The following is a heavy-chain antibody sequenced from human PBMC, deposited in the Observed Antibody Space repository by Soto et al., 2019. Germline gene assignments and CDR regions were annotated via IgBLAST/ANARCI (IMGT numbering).Heavy chain of an antibody. Sequence: GWSLRLSCEASGFTFTTFGIHWVRQTPGKGLEWVAVISYAGSNKYIADPFRGRFTISRDNSKNMVYLQMKSLRVDDTAVYYCARDRSLGIAAAGLDYWGPGTLVTVSS. J-gene: IGHJ4*02. V-gene: IGHV3-33*01. CDR2: ISYAGSNK. CDR3: ARDRSLGIAAAGLDY. D-gene: IGHD6-13*01. CDR1: GFTFTTFG.